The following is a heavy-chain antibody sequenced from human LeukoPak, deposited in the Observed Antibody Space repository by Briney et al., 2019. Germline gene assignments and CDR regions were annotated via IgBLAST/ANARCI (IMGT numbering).Heavy chain of an antibody. D-gene: IGHD2-15*01. V-gene: IGHV3-7*01. CDR1: GFTLSNYW. J-gene: IGHJ4*02. Sequence: PGGSLRLSCAASGFTLSNYWMSWVRQAPGKGLEWVANMNQDSSEKYYVDSVKGRFTISRDNAKNSLYLQLNTLRPEDTAVYYCVQGWRDNWGQGTLVTVSS. CDR3: VQGWRDN. CDR2: MNQDSSEK.